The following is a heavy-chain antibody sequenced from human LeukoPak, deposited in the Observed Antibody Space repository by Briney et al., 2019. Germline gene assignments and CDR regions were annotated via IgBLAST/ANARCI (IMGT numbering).Heavy chain of an antibody. V-gene: IGHV3-66*01. J-gene: IGHJ3*02. Sequence: GGSLRLSCAVSGLTVSRNSMNWVRQAPGKGLEWVSAIYGGDSTYYADSVKGRFTISSDTSKNTVYLQMNSLRAEDTAVYYCATDHRNLDAFDIWGQGTMLTVSS. D-gene: IGHD1-14*01. CDR1: GLTVSRNS. CDR2: IYGGDST. CDR3: ATDHRNLDAFDI.